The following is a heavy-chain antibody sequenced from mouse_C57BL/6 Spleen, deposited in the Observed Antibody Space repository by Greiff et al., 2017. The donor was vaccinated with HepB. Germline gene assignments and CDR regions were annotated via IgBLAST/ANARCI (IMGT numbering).Heavy chain of an antibody. D-gene: IGHD1-1*01. CDR3: ARDTTVVARMDY. J-gene: IGHJ4*01. Sequence: VQLQQSGPVLVKPGASVKMSCKASGYTFTDYYMNWVKQSHGKSLEWIGVINPYNGGTSYNQKFKGKATLTVDKSSSTAYMELNSLTSEDSAVYYCARDTTVVARMDYWGKGTSVTVSS. CDR1: GYTFTDYY. CDR2: INPYNGGT. V-gene: IGHV1-19*01.